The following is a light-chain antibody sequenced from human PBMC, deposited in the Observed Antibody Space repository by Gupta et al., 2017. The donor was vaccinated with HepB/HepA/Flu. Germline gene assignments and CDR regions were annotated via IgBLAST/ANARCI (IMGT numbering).Light chain of an antibody. CDR3: QRRYNWPRT. Sequence: EIVLTQSPATLSLSPGERATLSCRASQSVSSNLAWYQQKPGQAPRLLIYDASNRATGIPPRFSGSGSGTDFTLTISSLEPEDFAVYYCQRRYNWPRTFGQGTKVEIK. CDR2: DAS. V-gene: IGKV3-11*01. CDR1: QSVSSN. J-gene: IGKJ1*01.